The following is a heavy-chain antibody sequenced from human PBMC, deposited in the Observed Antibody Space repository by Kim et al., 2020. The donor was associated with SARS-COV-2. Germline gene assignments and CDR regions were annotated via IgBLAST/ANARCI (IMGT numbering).Heavy chain of an antibody. CDR3: ARDTEGVPTWYFDL. Sequence: ASVKVSCKASGYTFTAHYIHWVRQAPGGGLEWMGWTNPYTTGTNYARKFQGRVTMTSDTSINTVYMELARLTYDDTAVYYCARDTEGVPTWYFDLWGRGTLVAVSS. CDR2: TNPYTTGT. J-gene: IGHJ2*01. CDR1: GYTFTAHY. V-gene: IGHV1-2*02.